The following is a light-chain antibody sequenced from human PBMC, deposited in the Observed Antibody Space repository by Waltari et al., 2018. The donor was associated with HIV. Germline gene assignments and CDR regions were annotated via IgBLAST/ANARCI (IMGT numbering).Light chain of an antibody. CDR3: QVWDSRSDYV. CDR2: DEI. J-gene: IGLJ1*01. Sequence: SYILTQPPSVSVAPGQTARITCMGNKIATKSVHWYQRKPSQGHVLYIYDEIDRPSGVADRFSGPNSGNTATLTITMVEPGDEADYYCQVWDSRSDYVFGVGTKVTVL. CDR1: KIATKS. V-gene: IGLV3-21*02.